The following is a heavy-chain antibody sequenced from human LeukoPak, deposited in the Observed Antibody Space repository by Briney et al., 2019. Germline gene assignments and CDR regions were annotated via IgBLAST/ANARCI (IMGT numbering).Heavy chain of an antibody. Sequence: KSSETLSLTCTVSGGSISSYYWSWIRQPPGKGLEWIGYIYYSGSTNYNPSLKSRVTISVDTSKNQFSLKLSSVTAADTAVYYCARDKGTSYLSSFDYWGQGTLVTVSS. CDR2: IYYSGST. CDR3: ARDKGTSYLSSFDY. J-gene: IGHJ4*02. D-gene: IGHD6-6*01. V-gene: IGHV4-59*01. CDR1: GGSISSYY.